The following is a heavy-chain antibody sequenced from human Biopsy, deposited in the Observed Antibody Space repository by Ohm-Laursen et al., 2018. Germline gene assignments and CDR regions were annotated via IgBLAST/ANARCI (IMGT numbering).Heavy chain of an antibody. D-gene: IGHD3-22*01. V-gene: IGHV4-34*01. J-gene: IGHJ6*02. Sequence: TLSLTCPAYGESFNGYYWSWIRQTPGKGLEWIGEINHSGRTNYNPSLKSRVTISVDTSKNQFPLKVRSVTAADTAVYYCVRGVDYYDPYHYYALDVWGQGTTVTVSS. CDR2: INHSGRT. CDR3: VRGVDYYDPYHYYALDV. CDR1: GESFNGYY.